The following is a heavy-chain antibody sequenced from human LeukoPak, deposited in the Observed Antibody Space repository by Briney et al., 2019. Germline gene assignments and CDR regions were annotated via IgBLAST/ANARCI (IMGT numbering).Heavy chain of an antibody. CDR1: GFILSSYG. CDR2: ISYDGSNK. CDR3: AKGLHYYGSGSYYKPGYYYYGMDV. Sequence: GGSLRLSCAASGFILSSYGMHWVRQAPGKGLEWVAAISYDGSNKYYADSVKGRFTISRDNSKNTVYLQMNSLRTEDTAVYYCAKGLHYYGSGSYYKPGYYYYGMDVWGQGTTITVSS. D-gene: IGHD3-10*01. V-gene: IGHV3-30*18. J-gene: IGHJ6*02.